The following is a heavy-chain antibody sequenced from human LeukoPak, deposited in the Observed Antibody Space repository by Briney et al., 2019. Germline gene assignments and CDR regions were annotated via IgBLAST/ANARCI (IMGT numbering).Heavy chain of an antibody. Sequence: GESLQISCKGSGYSFTSYWIGWVRQMPGKGLEWMGIIYPGDSDTRYSPSFQGQVTISADKSISTAYLQWCSLKASDTAMYYCARADKRNLDAFDIWGQGTMVTVSS. V-gene: IGHV5-51*01. CDR1: GYSFTSYW. CDR3: ARADKRNLDAFDI. J-gene: IGHJ3*02. CDR2: IYPGDSDT. D-gene: IGHD1-14*01.